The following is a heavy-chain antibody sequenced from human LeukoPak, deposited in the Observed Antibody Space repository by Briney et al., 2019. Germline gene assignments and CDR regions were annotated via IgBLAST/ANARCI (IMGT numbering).Heavy chain of an antibody. CDR1: GFTFSSYG. J-gene: IGHJ2*01. CDR2: IWYDGSNK. V-gene: IGHV3-33*01. CDR3: ASPLVESGGNIYFGL. D-gene: IGHD4-23*01. Sequence: GGSLRLSCAASGFTFSSYGMHWVRQAPGKGLEWVAVIWYDGSNKYYADSVQGRFTISRDNSKNTLYVQMDSLRAEDTAVYYCASPLVESGGNIYFGLWGRGTLVTVSS.